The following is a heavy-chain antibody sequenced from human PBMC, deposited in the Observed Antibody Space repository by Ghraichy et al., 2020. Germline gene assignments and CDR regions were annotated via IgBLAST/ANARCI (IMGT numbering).Heavy chain of an antibody. CDR1: GYSFTSYW. CDR3: ARSGIAVAGMQAFDI. CDR2: IDPSDSYT. Sequence: GESLNISCKGSGYSFTSYWISWVRQMPGKGLEWMGRIDPSDSYTNYSPSFQGHVTISADKSISTAYLQWSSLKASDTAMYYCARSGIAVAGMQAFDIWGQGTMVTVSS. J-gene: IGHJ3*02. V-gene: IGHV5-10-1*01. D-gene: IGHD6-19*01.